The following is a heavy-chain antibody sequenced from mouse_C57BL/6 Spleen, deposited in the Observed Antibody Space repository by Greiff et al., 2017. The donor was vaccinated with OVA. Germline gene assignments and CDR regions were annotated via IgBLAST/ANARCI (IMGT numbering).Heavy chain of an antibody. CDR2: IYPGSGST. Sequence: VQLQQPGAELVKPGASVKMSCKASGYTFTSYWITWVKQRPGQGLEWIGDIYPGSGSTNYNEKFKSKAKLTVDPSSSTAYMQLSSLTSEDSAVYYCARRVSNGNYFAYWGQGTLVTVSA. CDR3: ARRVSNGNYFAY. J-gene: IGHJ3*01. CDR1: GYTFTSYW. D-gene: IGHD2-1*01. V-gene: IGHV1-55*01.